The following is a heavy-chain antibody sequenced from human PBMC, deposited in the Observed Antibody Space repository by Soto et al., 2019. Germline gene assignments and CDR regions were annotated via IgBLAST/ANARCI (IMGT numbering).Heavy chain of an antibody. CDR1: GFAFRDFA. J-gene: IGHJ6*03. CDR3: ANSFVKTHRFYGYIDV. CDR2: ITWNGVAM. V-gene: IGHV3-9*01. D-gene: IGHD4-17*01. Sequence: EVQLVESGGNLVQPGRSLRLSCAASGFAFRDFAMHWVRQSPGKGLEWGSGITWNGVAMGYADSVRGRFTISRDDAKNSLYVQMNRLSPGDTALAYCANSFVKTHRFYGYIDVWGKGTSVTVS.